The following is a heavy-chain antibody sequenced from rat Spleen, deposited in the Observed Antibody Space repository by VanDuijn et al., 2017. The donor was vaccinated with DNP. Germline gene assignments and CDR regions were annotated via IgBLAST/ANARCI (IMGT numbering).Heavy chain of an antibody. J-gene: IGHJ2*01. Sequence: EVQLQESGPGLVKPSQSLSLTCSVTGYSLTSTYWGWIRRFPGNKLEWMGYINSAGSTDYNPSLKGRISITRDTSKNQFFLQLNSVTTEDTATYYCARWGDYFDYWGQGVMVTVSS. V-gene: IGHV3-3*01. CDR2: INSAGST. CDR1: GYSLTSTY. CDR3: ARWGDYFDY.